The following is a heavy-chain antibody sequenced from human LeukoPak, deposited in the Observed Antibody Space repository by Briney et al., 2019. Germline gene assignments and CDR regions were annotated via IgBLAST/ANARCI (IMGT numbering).Heavy chain of an antibody. CDR1: GGTFSSYA. D-gene: IGHD3-10*01. CDR2: ISAYNGNT. J-gene: IGHJ4*02. CDR3: ASSVGVGLDY. Sequence: ASVKVSCKASGGTFSSYAISWVRQAPGQGLEWMGWISAYNGNTNYAQKLQGRVTMTTDTSTSTAYMELRSLRSDDTAVYYCASSVGVGLDYWGQGTLVTVSS. V-gene: IGHV1-18*01.